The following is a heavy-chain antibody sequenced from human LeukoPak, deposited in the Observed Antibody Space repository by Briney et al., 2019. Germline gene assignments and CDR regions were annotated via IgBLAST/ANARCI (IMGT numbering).Heavy chain of an antibody. J-gene: IGHJ6*02. Sequence: SETLSPTLTVSGGPISSYYWSWIRQPAGKGVEWIGRIYTSGSTNYNPSLKGRVTMSVDTSKHQFSLKLSSVTAADTAVYYCARVGTPVAGNYYYGMDVWGQGTTVTVSS. D-gene: IGHD6-19*01. CDR3: ARVGTPVAGNYYYGMDV. CDR1: GGPISSYY. CDR2: IYTSGST. V-gene: IGHV4-4*07.